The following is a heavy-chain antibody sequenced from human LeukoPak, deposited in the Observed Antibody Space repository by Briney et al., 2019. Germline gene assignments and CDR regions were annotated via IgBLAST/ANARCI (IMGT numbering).Heavy chain of an antibody. CDR3: ARHVGPGYSYGFDN. V-gene: IGHV4-59*08. CDR2: ISYSGST. J-gene: IGHJ4*02. Sequence: PSETLSLTCTVSGRSISRHYWSWIRQAPGKGLEWIGYISYSGSTNYNPSLKSRVTISVDTSKNQFSLKLSSVTAADTAVFYCARHVGPGYSYGFDNWGQGTLVTVSS. CDR1: GRSISRHY. D-gene: IGHD5-18*01.